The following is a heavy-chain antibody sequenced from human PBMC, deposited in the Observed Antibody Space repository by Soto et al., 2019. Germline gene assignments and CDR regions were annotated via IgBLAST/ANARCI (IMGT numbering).Heavy chain of an antibody. V-gene: IGHV3-30-3*01. D-gene: IGHD1-26*01. J-gene: IGHJ4*02. CDR1: GFTFSNFA. CDR3: AREGPEAFRSTWHFDY. Sequence: QVQLVESGGGVVQPGRSLRLSCAASGFTFSNFAMHWFRQAPGKGLEWVAVMSFDGTTKFYADSVKGRFTVSRDNSQNTLDLQVNSLRDEDTAVDYCAREGPEAFRSTWHFDYWGQGTLVTVSS. CDR2: MSFDGTTK.